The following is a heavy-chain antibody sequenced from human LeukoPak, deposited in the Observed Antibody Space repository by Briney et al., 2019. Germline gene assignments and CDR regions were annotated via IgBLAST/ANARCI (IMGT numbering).Heavy chain of an antibody. J-gene: IGHJ4*02. D-gene: IGHD3-22*01. CDR3: ARDEGGHYYDSSGLSPYY. CDR1: GFTFSSYA. Sequence: QSGGSLRLSCAASGFTFSSYAMSWVRQAPGKGLEWVSAISGSGGSTYYADSVKGRFTISRDNSKNTLYLQMNSLRAEDTAVYYCARDEGGHYYDSSGLSPYYWGQGTLVTVSS. V-gene: IGHV3-23*01. CDR2: ISGSGGST.